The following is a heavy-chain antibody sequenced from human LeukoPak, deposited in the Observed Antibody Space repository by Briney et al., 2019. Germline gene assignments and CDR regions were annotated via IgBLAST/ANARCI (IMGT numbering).Heavy chain of an antibody. Sequence: SVKVSCKASGGTFSSYAISWVRQAPGQGLEWMGGIIPIFGTANYAQKFQGRVTITTDESTSTAYMELSSLRSEDKAVYYCARVQGRDCSGGSCYYFDYWGQGTLVTVSS. J-gene: IGHJ4*02. V-gene: IGHV1-69*05. CDR1: GGTFSSYA. D-gene: IGHD2-15*01. CDR3: ARVQGRDCSGGSCYYFDY. CDR2: IIPIFGTA.